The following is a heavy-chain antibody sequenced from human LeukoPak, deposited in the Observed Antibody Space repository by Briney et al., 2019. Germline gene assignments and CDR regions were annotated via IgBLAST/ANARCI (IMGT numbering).Heavy chain of an antibody. V-gene: IGHV1-2*02. CDR3: ARGHGRFSDNWFDP. J-gene: IGHJ5*02. CDR2: INPNSGDT. D-gene: IGHD2-8*01. CDR1: GYTFTSYY. Sequence: APVKVSCKASGYTFTSYYMHWVRQAPGQGLEWMGWINPNSGDTNYAQNFQGRVTMTRDTSISTAYMDVNYMRSDDTAVYFCARGHGRFSDNWFDPWGQGTLVTVSS.